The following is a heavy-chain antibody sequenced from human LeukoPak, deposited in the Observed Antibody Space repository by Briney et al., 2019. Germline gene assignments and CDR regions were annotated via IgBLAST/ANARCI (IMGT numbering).Heavy chain of an antibody. CDR1: GYTFTVYY. CDR3: ARDEELRGFDP. J-gene: IGHJ5*02. D-gene: IGHD1-7*01. Sequence: ASVKVSRKASGYTFTVYYMHWVRQAPGQGLEWVGWINPNSGGTNYAQKFQGRGTMTRDTSISTAYMELSRLRSDDTAVYYCARDEELRGFDPWGQGTLVTVSS. CDR2: INPNSGGT. V-gene: IGHV1-2*02.